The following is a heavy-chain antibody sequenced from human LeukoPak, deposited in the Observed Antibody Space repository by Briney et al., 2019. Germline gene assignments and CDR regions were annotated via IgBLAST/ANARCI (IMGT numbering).Heavy chain of an antibody. CDR2: IIPIFGTA. CDR3: ARDAGARSSGYDHGDSDY. V-gene: IGHV1-69*05. D-gene: IGHD5-12*01. Sequence: ASVKVSCKASGGTFCSYAISWVRQAPGQGLEWMGRIIPIFGTANYAQKFQGRVTITTDESTSTAYMELSSLRSEDTAVYYCARDAGARSSGYDHGDSDYWGQGTLVTVSS. CDR1: GGTFCSYA. J-gene: IGHJ4*02.